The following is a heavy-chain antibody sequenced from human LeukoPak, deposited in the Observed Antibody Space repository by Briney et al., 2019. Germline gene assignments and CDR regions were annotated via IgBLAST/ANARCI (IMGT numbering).Heavy chain of an antibody. V-gene: IGHV3-48*03. J-gene: IGHJ5*02. Sequence: PGGSLRLSCAASGFTFSSYEMNWVRQAPGKGLEWVSYISTTGGTIYYADSVKGRFTISRDNDKNSLYLQMNSLRADDTAVYYCVRGSSGTVVRGVAWAWFDPWGQGTLVTVSS. D-gene: IGHD3-10*01. CDR2: ISTTGGTI. CDR3: VRGSSGTVVRGVAWAWFDP. CDR1: GFTFSSYE.